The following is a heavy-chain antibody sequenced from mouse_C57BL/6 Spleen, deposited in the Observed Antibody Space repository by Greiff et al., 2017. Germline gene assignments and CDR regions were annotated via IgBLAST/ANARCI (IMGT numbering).Heavy chain of an antibody. CDR2: INPSTGGT. CDR1: GYSFTGYY. D-gene: IGHD4-1*01. J-gene: IGHJ3*01. CDR3: ARGVAGTVPFAY. Sequence: EVQLQQSGPELVKPGASVKISCKASGYSFTGYYMNWVKQSPEKSLEWIGEINPSTGGTTYNQKFKAKATLTVDKSSSTAYMQLKSLTSEDSAVYYCARGVAGTVPFAYWGQGTLVTVSA. V-gene: IGHV1-42*01.